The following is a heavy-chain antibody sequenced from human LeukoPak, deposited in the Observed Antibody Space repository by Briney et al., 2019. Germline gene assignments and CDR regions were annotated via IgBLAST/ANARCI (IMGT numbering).Heavy chain of an antibody. D-gene: IGHD3-22*01. CDR1: GFTFSSYW. V-gene: IGHV3-74*01. J-gene: IGHJ6*03. Sequence: GRSLRLSCAASGFTFSSYWMHWVRQAPGKGLVWVSRINSDGSSTSYADSVKGRFTTSRDNAKNTLYLQMNSLRAEDTAVYYCARVNYDSSGYPLYYYYYYMDVWGKGTTVTVSS. CDR2: INSDGSST. CDR3: ARVNYDSSGYPLYYYYYYMDV.